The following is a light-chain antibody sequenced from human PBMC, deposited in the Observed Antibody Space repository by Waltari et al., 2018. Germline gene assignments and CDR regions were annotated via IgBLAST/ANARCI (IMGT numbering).Light chain of an antibody. CDR2: KAS. CDR3: QQYNSYPLT. CDR1: HSISSW. Sequence: EIQMTQSPSTLSASVGDRVTITCRTSHSISSWLAWYQQKPGKAPKLLIYKASTLASGVPSRFSGSGSGTELTLTISSLQPDDVATYFCQQYNSYPLTFGGGTKVEIK. J-gene: IGKJ4*01. V-gene: IGKV1-5*03.